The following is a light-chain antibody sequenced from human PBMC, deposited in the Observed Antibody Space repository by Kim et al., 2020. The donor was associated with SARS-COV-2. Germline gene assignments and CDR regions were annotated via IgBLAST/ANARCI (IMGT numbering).Light chain of an antibody. CDR3: QKYDSAPWT. J-gene: IGKJ1*01. CDR2: AAS. V-gene: IGKV1-27*01. CDR1: QDIANY. Sequence: DLQMTQSPSSLSASVGDGVTITCRASQDIANYLAWYQQKPGKVPKLLVYAASALKSGVPSRFSGRRSGTDFTLTISNLQPEDVATYYCQKYDSAPWTFGQGTKVDIK.